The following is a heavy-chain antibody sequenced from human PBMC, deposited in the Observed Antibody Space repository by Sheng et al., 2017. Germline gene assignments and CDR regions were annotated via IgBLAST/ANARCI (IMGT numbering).Heavy chain of an antibody. CDR3: ARELPNYDDINGRLDY. J-gene: IGHJ4*02. D-gene: IGHD3-22*01. Sequence: QVQLVQSGREVKKPGASVKVSCKASGYTFSSYAISWVRQAPGQGLEWLGGIIPMYGTADYAQKFQGRVTITADEFTTTAYMELSGLRTEDTAVYYCARELPNYDDINGRLDYWGQGTLVTVSS. CDR1: GYTFSSYA. CDR2: IIPMYGTA. V-gene: IGHV1-69*13.